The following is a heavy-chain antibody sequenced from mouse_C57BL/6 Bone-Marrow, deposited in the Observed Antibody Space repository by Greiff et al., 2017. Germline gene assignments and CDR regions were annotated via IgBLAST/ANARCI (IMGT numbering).Heavy chain of an antibody. Sequence: VQLQQSGAELARPGASVKMSCKASGYTFTSYTLHWVKQRPGQGLEWIGYINPSSGYTKYNLKFKDKATFNADKSSGTAYMQLSSLTSEDSAVYYCARWGLRRGAWFAYWGQGTLVTVSA. V-gene: IGHV1-4*01. CDR3: ARWGLRRGAWFAY. CDR1: GYTFTSYT. CDR2: INPSSGYT. J-gene: IGHJ3*01. D-gene: IGHD2-2*01.